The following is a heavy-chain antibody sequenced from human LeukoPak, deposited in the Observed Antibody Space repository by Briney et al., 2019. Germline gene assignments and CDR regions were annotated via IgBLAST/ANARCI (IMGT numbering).Heavy chain of an antibody. Sequence: PGGSLRLSCAASGFTFSRYWMSWVRQAPGKGLEWVANIKEDGSEKNHVDSVKGRFTISRDNAKNSLYLQMNSLGAEDTAVYFCARKPPTTRFDYWGQGTLVTVSS. CDR2: IKEDGSEK. D-gene: IGHD5-12*01. CDR3: ARKPPTTRFDY. J-gene: IGHJ4*02. CDR1: GFTFSRYW. V-gene: IGHV3-7*04.